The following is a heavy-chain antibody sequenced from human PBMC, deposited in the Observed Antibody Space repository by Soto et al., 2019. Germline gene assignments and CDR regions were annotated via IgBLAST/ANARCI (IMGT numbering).Heavy chain of an antibody. CDR2: INHSGST. CDR3: ARVYCSSTSCYFTRGAFDI. J-gene: IGHJ3*02. Sequence: QVQLQQWGAGLLKPSETLSLTCAVYGGSFSGYYWSWIRQPPGKGLEWIGEINHSGSTNSNPSLKSRVTISVDTSKNQFSLKLSSVTAADTAVYYCARVYCSSTSCYFTRGAFDIWGQGTMVTVSS. D-gene: IGHD2-2*01. V-gene: IGHV4-34*01. CDR1: GGSFSGYY.